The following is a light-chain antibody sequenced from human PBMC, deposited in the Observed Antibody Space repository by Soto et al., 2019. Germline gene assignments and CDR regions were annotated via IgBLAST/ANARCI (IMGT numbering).Light chain of an antibody. J-gene: IGLJ7*01. CDR2: EVN. Sequence: QSALTQPASVSGSPGQSITISCTGTSSDVGGYNYVSWYQQHPGKAPKLMIYEVNNRPSGVATRFSGSKSGNTASLTISGLQAEDDADYYCSSYTGSITYVFGSGTQLTVL. CDR3: SSYTGSITYV. V-gene: IGLV2-14*03. CDR1: SSDVGGYNY.